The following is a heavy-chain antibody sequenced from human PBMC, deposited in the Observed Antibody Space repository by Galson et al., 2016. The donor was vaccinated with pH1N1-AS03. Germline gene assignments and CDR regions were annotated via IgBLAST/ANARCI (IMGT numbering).Heavy chain of an antibody. CDR3: KGAAVPYYYYGMDD. Sequence: SLRLSCAASGFIFSNYWMSWVRQAPGKGLEWVANIKQDGSEKYYVDSVKGRFTISRDNAKDSLYMRMNTLRAEDTAVYYCKGAAVPYYYYGMDDWGHGTTVIVSS. D-gene: IGHD6-13*01. V-gene: IGHV3-7*03. CDR2: IKQDGSEK. CDR1: GFIFSNYW. J-gene: IGHJ6*02.